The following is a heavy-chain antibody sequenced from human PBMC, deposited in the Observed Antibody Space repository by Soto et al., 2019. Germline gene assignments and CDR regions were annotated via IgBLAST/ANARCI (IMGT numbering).Heavy chain of an antibody. J-gene: IGHJ6*02. Sequence: QVHLVESGGGVVQPGASLRLSCEASGLVFSSYGMHWVRQGPGKWLEWVATISYDGKKRFYTQSVQGLFTIYRDSSKNTVTLDMNGLRGEDTDLYYCAREGGFQQGLYYYGMDAWGQGTTVTVSS. CDR1: GLVFSSYG. CDR3: AREGGFQQGLYYYGMDA. V-gene: IGHV3-30*04. CDR2: ISYDGKKR. D-gene: IGHD5-12*01.